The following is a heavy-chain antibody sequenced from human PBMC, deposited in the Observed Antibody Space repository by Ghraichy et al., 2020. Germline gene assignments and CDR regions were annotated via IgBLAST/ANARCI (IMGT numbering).Heavy chain of an antibody. CDR3: ARAKGAGYAFDI. V-gene: IGHV1-69*13. D-gene: IGHD3-16*01. Sequence: SVKVSCKASGGTFSSYAISWARQAPGQGLEWMGGIIPIFGTANYAQKFQGRVTITADESTSTAYMELSSLRSEDTAVYYCARAKGAGYAFDIWGQGTMVTVSS. CDR2: IIPIFGTA. J-gene: IGHJ3*02. CDR1: GGTFSSYA.